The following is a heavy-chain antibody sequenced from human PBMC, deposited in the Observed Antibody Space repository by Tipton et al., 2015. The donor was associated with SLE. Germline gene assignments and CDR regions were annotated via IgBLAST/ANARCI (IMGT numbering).Heavy chain of an antibody. CDR3: ARVPRAQCFSISCYDL. V-gene: IGHV4-39*07. D-gene: IGHD2-2*01. CDR2: VFFTGTT. J-gene: IGHJ4*02. Sequence: QLVQSGAEVKKPGESLKISCKGFGYSFSSRWIAWIRQSPGKGPEWIGTVFFTGTTHYNPSLKSRVTLSIGTSKNHFSLEVYSVTAADSAVYYCARVPRAQCFSISCYDLWGQGTQVTVSS. CDR1: GYSFSSRW.